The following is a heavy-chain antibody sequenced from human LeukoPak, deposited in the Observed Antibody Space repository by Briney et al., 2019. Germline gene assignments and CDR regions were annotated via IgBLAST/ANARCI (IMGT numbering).Heavy chain of an antibody. Sequence: GGSLRLSCAASGFTFSSYEMNWVRQAPGRGLEWVSYISSSGSTIYYADSVKGRFTISRDNAKNSLYLQMNSLRAEDTAVYYCAGSFFGVVPLFDYWGQGTLVTVSS. J-gene: IGHJ4*02. CDR3: AGSFFGVVPLFDY. CDR2: ISSSGSTI. CDR1: GFTFSSYE. D-gene: IGHD3-3*01. V-gene: IGHV3-48*03.